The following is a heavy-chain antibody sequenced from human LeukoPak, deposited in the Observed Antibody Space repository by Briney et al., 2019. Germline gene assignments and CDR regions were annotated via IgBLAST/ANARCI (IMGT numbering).Heavy chain of an antibody. V-gene: IGHV3-30*18. CDR2: IPYDGSNK. CDR3: AKPSGYDSSGYLLDY. CDR1: GFTFSSYG. J-gene: IGHJ4*02. D-gene: IGHD3-22*01. Sequence: GGSLRLSCAASGFTFSSYGMHWVRQAPGKGLEWVAVIPYDGSNKYYADSVKGRFTISRDSSKNTLYLQMNSLRAEDTAVYHCAKPSGYDSSGYLLDYWGQGTLVTVSS.